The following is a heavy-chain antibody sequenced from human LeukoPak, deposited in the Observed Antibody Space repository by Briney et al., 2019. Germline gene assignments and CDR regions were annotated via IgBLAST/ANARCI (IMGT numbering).Heavy chain of an antibody. CDR3: ARDYYYDSSGYYYY. CDR1: GFTFSSYS. J-gene: IGHJ4*02. V-gene: IGHV3-48*01. CDR2: ISSSSSTI. D-gene: IGHD3-22*01. Sequence: GGSLRLSCAASGFTFSSYSMNWVRQAPGKGLEWVSYISSSSSTIYYADSVKGRFTISRDNAKSSLYLQMNSLRAEDTAVYYCARDYYYDSSGYYYYWGQGTLVTVSS.